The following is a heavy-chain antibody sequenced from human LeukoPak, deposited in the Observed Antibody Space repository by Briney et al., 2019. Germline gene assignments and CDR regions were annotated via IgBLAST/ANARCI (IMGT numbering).Heavy chain of an antibody. Sequence: GGSLRLSCAASGFTFSSYAMSWVRQAPGKGLEWVSSISSSSYIYYADSVKGRFTISRDNAKNSLYLQMNSLRAEDTAVYYCASGGPGYQPLLHFDYWGQGTLVTVSS. CDR2: ISSSSYI. CDR3: ASGGPGYQPLLHFDY. CDR1: GFTFSSYA. J-gene: IGHJ4*02. D-gene: IGHD2-2*01. V-gene: IGHV3-21*01.